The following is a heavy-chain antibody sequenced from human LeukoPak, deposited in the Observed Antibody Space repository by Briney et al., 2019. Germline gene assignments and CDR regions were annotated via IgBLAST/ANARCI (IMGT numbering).Heavy chain of an antibody. CDR1: GGTFSSYA. J-gene: IGHJ6*02. CDR2: IIPIFGTA. Sequence: SVKVSCKASGGTFSSYAISWVRQAPGQGLEWMGGIIPIFGTANYAQKFQGRVTITADESTSTAYMELSSLRSEDTAVYYCARDENCSGGSCYSYYYYGMDVWGQGTTVTVSS. CDR3: ARDENCSGGSCYSYYYYGMDV. V-gene: IGHV1-69*13. D-gene: IGHD2-15*01.